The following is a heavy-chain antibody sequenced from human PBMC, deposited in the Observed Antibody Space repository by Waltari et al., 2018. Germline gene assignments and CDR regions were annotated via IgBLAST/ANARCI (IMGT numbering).Heavy chain of an antibody. CDR2: IIHLFGTT. Sequence: QVQLVQSGAEVKKPGSSVKVSCKTSGGIFISQPISWVRQAPGQGLEWMGGIIHLFGTTNYVQRFQGRLTITADESSSTVHMELTSLRSEDTAVYYCAADEIQLDRQNSYYHMDVWGKGTTVIVSS. V-gene: IGHV1-69*01. CDR3: AADEIQLDRQNSYYHMDV. CDR1: GGIFISQP. D-gene: IGHD1-1*01. J-gene: IGHJ6*03.